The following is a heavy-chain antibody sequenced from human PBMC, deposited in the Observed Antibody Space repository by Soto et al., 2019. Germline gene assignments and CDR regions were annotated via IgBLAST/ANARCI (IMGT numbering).Heavy chain of an antibody. CDR1: GYTFTSYS. CDR2: INGNNGNT. Sequence: QVQLVQSGAEEKKPGASVKVSCKASGYTFTSYSMHWVRQAPGQRLEWMGWINGNNGNTRYLQNFQGRVTITRDTSASTDYMELGSLRSEDTAVYYCARPMNYNDYLDYWGQGTLVTVSS. J-gene: IGHJ4*02. D-gene: IGHD3-10*01. V-gene: IGHV1-3*05. CDR3: ARPMNYNDYLDY.